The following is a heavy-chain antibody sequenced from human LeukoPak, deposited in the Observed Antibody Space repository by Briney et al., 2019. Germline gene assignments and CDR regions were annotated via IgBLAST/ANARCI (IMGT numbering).Heavy chain of an antibody. D-gene: IGHD3-16*01. CDR3: GGGNNYYDGGGTPEYSQP. CDR2: IWYDGSNK. J-gene: IGHJ1*01. Sequence: GGSLRLSCAASGFTFSSYGMHWVRQAPGKGLEWVAVIWYDGSNKYYADSVKGRFTISRDNSKNTLYLQMNSLRAEDTAVYYCGGGNNYYDGGGTPEYSQPGGRGPLVTVSS. CDR1: GFTFSSYG. V-gene: IGHV3-33*01.